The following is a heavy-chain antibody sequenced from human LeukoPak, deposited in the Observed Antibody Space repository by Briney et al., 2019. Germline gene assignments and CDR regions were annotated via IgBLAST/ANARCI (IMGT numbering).Heavy chain of an antibody. CDR3: ARGDYGDYYYYGMDV. CDR2: IIPILGIA. Sequence: SVKVSCKASGGTFSSYAISWVRQAPGQGLEWMGRIIPILGIANYAQKFQGRVAITADKSTSTAYMELSSLRSEDTAVYYCARGDYGDYYYYGMDVWGQGTTVTVSS. CDR1: GGTFSSYA. V-gene: IGHV1-69*04. D-gene: IGHD4-17*01. J-gene: IGHJ6*02.